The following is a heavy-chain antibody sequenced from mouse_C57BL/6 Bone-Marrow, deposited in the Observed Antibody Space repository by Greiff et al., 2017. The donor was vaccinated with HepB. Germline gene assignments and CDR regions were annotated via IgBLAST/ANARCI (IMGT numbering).Heavy chain of an antibody. CDR3: AREIYDGYYWYFDV. CDR1: GFTFSDFY. V-gene: IGHV7-1*01. CDR2: SRNKANDYTT. Sequence: EVKLVESGGGLVQSGRSLRLSCATSGFTFSDFYMEWVRQAPGKGLEWIAASRNKANDYTTEYSASVKGRFIVSRDTSQSILYLQMNALRAEDTAIYYCAREIYDGYYWYFDVWGTGTTVTVSS. J-gene: IGHJ1*03. D-gene: IGHD2-3*01.